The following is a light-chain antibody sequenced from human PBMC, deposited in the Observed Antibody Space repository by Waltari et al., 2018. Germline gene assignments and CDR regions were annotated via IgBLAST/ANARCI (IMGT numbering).Light chain of an antibody. Sequence: QPVLTQPPSSSASPGESARLTCPLPSDINVGDFHIYWYQQNPGSPPRFLLYYHSDSEKAQGSGVPSRFSGSKDASAKAGILLISGLQSEDEADDYCIFWPNNVGVFGGGTKLTVL. CDR1: SDINVGDFH. CDR2: YHSDSEK. CDR3: IFWPNNVGV. J-gene: IGLJ3*02. V-gene: IGLV5-37*01.